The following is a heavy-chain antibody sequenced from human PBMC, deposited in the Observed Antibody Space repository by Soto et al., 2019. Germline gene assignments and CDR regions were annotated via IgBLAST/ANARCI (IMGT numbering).Heavy chain of an antibody. CDR1: GFTFSSYA. J-gene: IGHJ4*02. CDR2: ISGSGGST. CDR3: ASLRFLEWLIDY. D-gene: IGHD3-3*01. Sequence: EVQLLESGGGLVQPGGSLRLSCAASGFTFSSYAMSWVRQAPGKGLVWVSAISGSGGSTYYADSVKGRFTISRDNAKNTLYLQMNSLRAEDTAVYYCASLRFLEWLIDYWGQGTLVTVSS. V-gene: IGHV3-23*01.